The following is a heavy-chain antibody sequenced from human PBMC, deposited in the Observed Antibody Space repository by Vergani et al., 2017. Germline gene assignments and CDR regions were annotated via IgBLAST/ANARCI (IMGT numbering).Heavy chain of an antibody. CDR1: GFTLNTYG. Sequence: QVQILQSGGGVVQPGGSLRLSCTLSGFTLNTYGIHWVRQAPGKGLEWVSFIRYDGSSEYYGESVKGRFTISRDKSQNTVNLQMNSLRTEDTAVYFCANAIIAGNVGDAYFGIDVGGRGTTVTVS. V-gene: IGHV3-30*02. J-gene: IGHJ6*02. D-gene: IGHD2-2*02. CDR2: IRYDGSSE. CDR3: ANAIIAGNVGDAYFGIDV.